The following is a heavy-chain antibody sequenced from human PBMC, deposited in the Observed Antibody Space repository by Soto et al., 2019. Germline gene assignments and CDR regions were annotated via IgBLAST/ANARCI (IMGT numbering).Heavy chain of an antibody. D-gene: IGHD5-12*01. CDR3: ARDSGGYSGYDSDY. CDR1: GYTFTSYG. Sequence: AASVKVSCKASGYTFTSYGISWVRQAPGQGLEWMGWISAYNGNTNYAQKLQGRVTMTTDTSTSTAYMELRSLRSDDTAVYYCARDSGGYSGYDSDYWGKGTLVTVSS. CDR2: ISAYNGNT. J-gene: IGHJ4*02. V-gene: IGHV1-18*01.